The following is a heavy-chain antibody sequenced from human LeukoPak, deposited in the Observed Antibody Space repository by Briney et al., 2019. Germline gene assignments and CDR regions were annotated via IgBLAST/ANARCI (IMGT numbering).Heavy chain of an antibody. D-gene: IGHD3-10*01. J-gene: IGHJ4*02. V-gene: IGHV3-7*04. CDR1: GFSLAFYW. CDR3: AGARFDFGEAAD. Sequence: GGSLRLSCAASGFSLAFYWMTWVRQVPGKGLEWVANINQAGSEKYYGESAKGRFTISRDNVKNSLYLQMNNLRVEDTAMYYCAGARFDFGEAADWGQGTLVTVSS. CDR2: INQAGSEK.